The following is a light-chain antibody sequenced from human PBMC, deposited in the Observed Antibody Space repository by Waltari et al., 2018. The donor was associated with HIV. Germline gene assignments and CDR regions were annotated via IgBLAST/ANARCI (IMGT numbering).Light chain of an antibody. J-gene: IGKJ4*01. CDR3: QQYNSYLLT. CDR2: KAS. V-gene: IGKV1-5*03. CDR1: QSISSW. Sequence: DIQMTQSPSTLSASVGDRVTITCRASQSISSWLTWYQQKPGKAPKLLIYKASSLESGVPSRFSGSGSGTEFTLTISSLQPDDFATYYCQQYNSYLLTFGGGTKVEIK.